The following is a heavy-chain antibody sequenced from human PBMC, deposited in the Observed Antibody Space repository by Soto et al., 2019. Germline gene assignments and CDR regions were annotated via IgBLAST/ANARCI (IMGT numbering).Heavy chain of an antibody. J-gene: IGHJ4*02. CDR1: DSTINSDIYY. CDR3: ARLEGLATISYDLDF. V-gene: IGHV4-39*01. D-gene: IGHD3-9*01. CDR2: IYYRGNA. Sequence: SETPSLTRAVSDSTINSDIYYWGWIRQPPGKGLEWIGSIYYRGNAYYNPSLQTRVTISLDKPKSQFSLKLNSVTAADSAVYFCARLEGLATISYDLDFWGPGALVTVSS.